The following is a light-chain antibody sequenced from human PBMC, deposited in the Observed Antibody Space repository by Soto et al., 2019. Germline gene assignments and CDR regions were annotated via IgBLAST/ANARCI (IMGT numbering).Light chain of an antibody. CDR1: QSVSSN. V-gene: IGKV3-15*01. CDR2: GAS. Sequence: EILMTQSPATLSVSPGERATLSCRASQSVSSNLAWYQQKPGQAPRLLIFGASTRATGLPARFSGSGYGTEFTLTISNLQSEDFALYYCQQYNNWPPAFGQGTTVEVK. J-gene: IGKJ1*01. CDR3: QQYNNWPPA.